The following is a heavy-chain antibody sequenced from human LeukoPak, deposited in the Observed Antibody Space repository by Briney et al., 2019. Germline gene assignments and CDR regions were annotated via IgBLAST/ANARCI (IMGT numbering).Heavy chain of an antibody. V-gene: IGHV4-4*07. J-gene: IGHJ6*02. D-gene: IGHD2-15*01. CDR1: GGSISSYY. Sequence: PSETLSLTCTVSGGSISSYYWSWIRQPAGKGLEWIGRIYTSGSTNYNPSLESRVTMSVDTSKNQFSLKLSSVTAADTAVYYCARGMPRYCSGGSCYPRGYYYGMDVWGQGTTVTVSS. CDR2: IYTSGST. CDR3: ARGMPRYCSGGSCYPRGYYYGMDV.